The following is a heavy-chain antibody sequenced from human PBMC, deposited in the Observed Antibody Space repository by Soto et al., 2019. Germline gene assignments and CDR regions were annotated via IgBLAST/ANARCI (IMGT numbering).Heavy chain of an antibody. CDR2: IYYSGST. CDR1: GGSISSYY. J-gene: IGHJ5*02. CDR3: ASIAARTNWFDP. D-gene: IGHD6-6*01. V-gene: IGHV4-59*01. Sequence: PSETLSLTCPVSGGSISSYYWSWIRQPPGKGLEWIGYIYYSGSTNYNPSLKSRVTISVDTSKNQFSLKLSSVTAADTAVYYCASIAARTNWFDPWGQGTLVTV.